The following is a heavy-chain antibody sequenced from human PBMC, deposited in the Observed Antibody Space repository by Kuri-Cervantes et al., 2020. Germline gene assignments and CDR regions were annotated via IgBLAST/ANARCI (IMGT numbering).Heavy chain of an antibody. CDR1: GGSFSGYY. J-gene: IGHJ3*02. Sequence: SQTLSLTCAVYGGSFSGYYWSWIRQPPGKGLEWIGEINHSGSTNYNPSLRSRVTISVDTSKNQFSLKLSSVTAADTAVYYCARGPHPFDIWGQGTMVTVSS. CDR2: INHSGST. V-gene: IGHV4-34*01. CDR3: ARGPHPFDI.